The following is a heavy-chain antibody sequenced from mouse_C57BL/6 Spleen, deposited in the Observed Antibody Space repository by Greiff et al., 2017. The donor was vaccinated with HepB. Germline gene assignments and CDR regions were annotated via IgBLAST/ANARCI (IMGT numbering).Heavy chain of an antibody. Sequence: QVQLQQPGAELVKPGASVKVSCKASGYTFTSYWMHWVKQRPGQGLEWIGRIHPSDSDTNYNQKFKGKATLTVDKSSSTAYMQLSGLTSEDSAVYYCAIEVGGQLRLPWFAYWGQGTLVTVSA. CDR1: GYTFTSYW. CDR2: IHPSDSDT. V-gene: IGHV1-74*01. CDR3: AIEVGGQLRLPWFAY. D-gene: IGHD3-2*02. J-gene: IGHJ3*01.